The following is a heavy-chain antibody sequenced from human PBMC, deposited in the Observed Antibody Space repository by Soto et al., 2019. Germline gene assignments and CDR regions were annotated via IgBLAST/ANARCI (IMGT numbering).Heavy chain of an antibody. V-gene: IGHV3-15*01. CDR1: GFTFSNVW. CDR2: IKTKIDGGTR. CDR3: PTDPSGWRVDY. J-gene: IGHJ4*02. Sequence: GGSLRLSCAASGFTFSNVWMSWVRQAPGKGREWVGRIKTKIDGGTRDYATPVKGRFTISRDDSKNTLNLQMNSLKAEDTAVYYFPTDPSGWRVDYWGQGTLVTVSS. D-gene: IGHD6-19*01.